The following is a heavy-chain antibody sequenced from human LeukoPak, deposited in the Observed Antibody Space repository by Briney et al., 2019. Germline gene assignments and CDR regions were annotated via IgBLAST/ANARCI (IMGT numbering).Heavy chain of an antibody. CDR1: GYSFTSYW. CDR2: IYPGDSDT. V-gene: IGHV5-51*01. D-gene: IGHD3-3*01. Sequence: GESLKISCKGPGYSFTSYWIGWVRQMPAKGLEWVGIIYPGDSDTRYSPSFQGQVTISADKSISTAYLQWSSLKASDTAMYYCARSINFWSGYYYESFDYWGQGTLVTVSS. CDR3: ARSINFWSGYYYESFDY. J-gene: IGHJ4*02.